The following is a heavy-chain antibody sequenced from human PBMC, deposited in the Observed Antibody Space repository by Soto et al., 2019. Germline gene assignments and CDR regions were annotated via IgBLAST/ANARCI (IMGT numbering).Heavy chain of an antibody. CDR1: GFTFSSYG. J-gene: IGHJ6*02. Sequence: GGSLRLSCAASGFTFSSYGMHWVRQAPGKGLEWVAVIWYDGSNKYYADSVKGRFTISRDNSKNTLYLQMNSLRAEDTAVYYCARDGRSLYYYGMDVWGQGTTVTVSS. CDR3: ARDGRSLYYYGMDV. CDR2: IWYDGSNK. V-gene: IGHV3-33*01. D-gene: IGHD2-15*01.